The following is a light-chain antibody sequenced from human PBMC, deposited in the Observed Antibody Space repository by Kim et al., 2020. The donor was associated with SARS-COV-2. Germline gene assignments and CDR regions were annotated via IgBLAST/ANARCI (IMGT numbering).Light chain of an antibody. CDR2: GAS. Sequence: SGSPGERATLSCRASQSVSSNLAWYQQKPGQAPRLLIYGASTRATGFPARFSGSGSGTEFTLTISSLQSEDFALYYCQQYDSWPYTFGQGTKLEI. CDR3: QQYDSWPYT. CDR1: QSVSSN. V-gene: IGKV3-15*01. J-gene: IGKJ2*01.